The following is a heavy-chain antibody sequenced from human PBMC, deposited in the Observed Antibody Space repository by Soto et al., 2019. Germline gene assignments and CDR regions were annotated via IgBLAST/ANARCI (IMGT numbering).Heavy chain of an antibody. CDR3: ARDVVDIEATTPFGY. V-gene: IGHV1-18*01. CDR2: ISAYNGNT. CDR1: GYTFTSYG. D-gene: IGHD5-12*01. Sequence: QVPLVQSGAEVKKPGASVKVSCEASGYTFTSYGISWVRQAPVQGLEWMGWISAYNGNTNYAQKLQGRVTMTTDTSTSTAYMELRSLSSDDTAVYYCARDVVDIEATTPFGYWGQGTLVTVSS. J-gene: IGHJ4*02.